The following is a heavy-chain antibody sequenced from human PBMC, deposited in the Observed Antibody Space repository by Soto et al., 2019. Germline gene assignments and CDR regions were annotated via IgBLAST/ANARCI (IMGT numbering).Heavy chain of an antibody. CDR2: IYTSGST. D-gene: IGHD3-22*01. CDR1: GGSIGSYY. J-gene: IGHJ2*01. CDR3: ARDEYYYDSSGSRTWYFDL. V-gene: IGHV4-4*07. Sequence: PSETLSLTCTVSGGSIGSYYWSWIRQPAGKGLEWIGRIYTSGSTNYNPSLKSRVTMSVDTSKNQFSLKLSSVTAADTAVYYCARDEYYYDSSGSRTWYFDLWGRGTLVTVSS.